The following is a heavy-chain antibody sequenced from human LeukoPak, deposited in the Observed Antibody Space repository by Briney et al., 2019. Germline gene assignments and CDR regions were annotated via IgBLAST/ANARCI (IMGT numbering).Heavy chain of an antibody. CDR2: ISGSGGST. CDR3: ASNWAYDYVVQSY. D-gene: IGHD3-16*01. Sequence: GRSLRLSCAASGFTLDAFAMHWVRQAPGKGLEWVSAISGSGGSTYYADSVKGRFTISRDNSKSTLYLQMNSLKAEDTAVYYCASNWAYDYVVQSYWGQGTLVTVSS. CDR1: GFTLDAFA. J-gene: IGHJ4*02. V-gene: IGHV3-23*01.